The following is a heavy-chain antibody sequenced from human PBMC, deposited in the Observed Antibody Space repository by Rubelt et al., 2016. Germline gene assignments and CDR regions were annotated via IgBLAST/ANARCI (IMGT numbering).Heavy chain of an antibody. V-gene: IGHV4-34*01. J-gene: IGHJ5*02. CDR2: INHSGST. D-gene: IGHD3-10*01. CDR3: ARGGRYYGSGSYQRHNWFDP. CDR1: GGSFSGYY. Sequence: QVQLQQWGAGLLKPSETLSLTCAVYGGSFSGYYWSWIRQPPGKGLEWIGEINHSGSTNYNPSIKSRVTISVDTSKNQFSLKLSSVTAADTAVYYWARGGRYYGSGSYQRHNWFDPWGQGTLVTVSS.